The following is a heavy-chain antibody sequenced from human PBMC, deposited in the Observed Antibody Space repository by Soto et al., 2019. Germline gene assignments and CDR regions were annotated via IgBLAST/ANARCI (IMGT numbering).Heavy chain of an antibody. J-gene: IGHJ4*02. D-gene: IGHD5-12*01. V-gene: IGHV4-31*03. Sequence: SETLSLTCTVSGGSISSGGYYWSWIRQHPGKGLEWIGYIYYSGSTYYNPSLKSRVTISADTSKNQFSLKLSSVTAADTAVYYCARDNGVVPTIFDYRGQGSLVIVSS. CDR2: IYYSGST. CDR1: GGSISSGGYY. CDR3: ARDNGVVPTIFDY.